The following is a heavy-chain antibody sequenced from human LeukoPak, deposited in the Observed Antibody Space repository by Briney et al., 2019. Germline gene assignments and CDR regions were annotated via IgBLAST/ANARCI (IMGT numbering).Heavy chain of an antibody. V-gene: IGHV4-39*07. J-gene: IGHJ3*02. CDR2: IYYSGST. CDR3: ARGPRDAFDI. Sequence: SETLSLTCTVSGGSISSSSYYWGWIRQPPGKGLEWIGSIYYSGSTYYNPSLKSRVTISVDTSKNQFSLKLSSVTAADTAVYYCARGPRDAFDIWGQGTMVTVSS. CDR1: GGSISSSSYY.